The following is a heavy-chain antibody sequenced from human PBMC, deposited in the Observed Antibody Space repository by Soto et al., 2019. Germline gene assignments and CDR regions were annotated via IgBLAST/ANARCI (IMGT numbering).Heavy chain of an antibody. CDR3: ARDGAVAGDSNFDY. CDR1: GYTFTPYA. CDR2: INAGNGNT. V-gene: IGHV1-3*01. Sequence: QVPLVQSGAEVKKPGASVRVSCKASGYTFTPYAMHRVRQAPGQRLEWMGWINAGNGNTKYSQKFQGRVAITTDTSASTAYMELSSLRSEDTAVYYCARDGAVAGDSNFDYWGQGTLVTVSS. J-gene: IGHJ4*02. D-gene: IGHD6-19*01.